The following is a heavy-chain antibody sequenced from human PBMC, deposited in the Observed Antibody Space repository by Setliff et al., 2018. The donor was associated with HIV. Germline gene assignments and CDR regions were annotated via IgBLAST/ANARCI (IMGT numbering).Heavy chain of an antibody. CDR1: GGTFSNFA. Sequence: SVKVSCKTSGGTFSNFAVSWVRQAPGQRLEWMGAIIPILGITNYAEKFQGKVTITLDESATTSFMELSSLRSEDTAVYFCARVPAGTAYDKWGQGTLVTVSS. CDR3: ARVPAGTAYDK. V-gene: IGHV1-69*10. D-gene: IGHD1-7*01. CDR2: IIPILGIT. J-gene: IGHJ4*02.